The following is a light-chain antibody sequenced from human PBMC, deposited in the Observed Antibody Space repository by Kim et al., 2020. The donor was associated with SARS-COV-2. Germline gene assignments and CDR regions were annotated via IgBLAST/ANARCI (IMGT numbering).Light chain of an antibody. V-gene: IGLV9-49*01. J-gene: IGLJ1*01. CDR3: GADHGSGSNFVYV. Sequence: TGTLSSGYSNYKVDWYQQRPGKGPRFVMRVGAGGNVGSKGDGIPDRFSVLGSGLNRNLTIKNIQEEDESDYHCGADHGSGSNFVYVFGTGTKVTVL. CDR1: SGYSNYK. CDR2: VGAGGNVG.